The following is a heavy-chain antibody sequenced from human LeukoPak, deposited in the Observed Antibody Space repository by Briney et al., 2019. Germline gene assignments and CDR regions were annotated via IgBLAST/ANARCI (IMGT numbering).Heavy chain of an antibody. V-gene: IGHV1-18*01. D-gene: IGHD2-21*01. CDR3: ARRRLSWFDP. J-gene: IGHJ5*02. CDR1: GYTFTSYA. Sequence: ASVKVSCKASGYTFTSYAMNWVRQAPGQGLEWMGWISAYNGNTNYAQKLQGRVTMTTDTSTSTAYMELRSLRSDDTAVYYCARRRLSWFDPWGQGTLVTVSS. CDR2: ISAYNGNT.